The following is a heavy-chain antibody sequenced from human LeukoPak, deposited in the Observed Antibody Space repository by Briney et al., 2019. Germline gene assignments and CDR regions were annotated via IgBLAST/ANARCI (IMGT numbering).Heavy chain of an antibody. CDR2: IYTSGST. CDR3: ARDRSGHLNWFDP. J-gene: IGHJ5*02. CDR1: GGSISSYY. V-gene: IGHV4-4*07. D-gene: IGHD3-3*02. Sequence: PSETLSLTCTVSGGSISSYYCSWIRQPAGKGLEWIGRIYTSGSTNYNPSLKSRVPMSVDTCKNQFSLKLSSVTAADTAVYYCARDRSGHLNWFDPWGQGTLVTVSS.